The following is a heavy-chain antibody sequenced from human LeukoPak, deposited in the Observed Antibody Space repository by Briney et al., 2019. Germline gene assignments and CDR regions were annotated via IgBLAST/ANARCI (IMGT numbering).Heavy chain of an antibody. Sequence: GGSLRLSCAASGFTFSSYSMNWVRQAPGKGLEWVSSISSSSSYIYYADSVKGRFTISRDNAKNSLYLQMNSLRAEDTAVYYCAKVRGSSWYRGVDYWGQGTLVTVSS. CDR1: GFTFSSYS. CDR3: AKVRGSSWYRGVDY. CDR2: ISSSSSYI. J-gene: IGHJ4*02. V-gene: IGHV3-21*03. D-gene: IGHD6-13*01.